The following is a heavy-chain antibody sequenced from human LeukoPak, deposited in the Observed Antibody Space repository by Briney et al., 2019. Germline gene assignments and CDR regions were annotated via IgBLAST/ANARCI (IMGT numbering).Heavy chain of an antibody. CDR1: GGSISSSSYY. CDR3: ARVGLLRQRGYYHYYYMDV. V-gene: IGHV4-39*07. D-gene: IGHD3-22*01. J-gene: IGHJ6*03. CDR2: ICYSGST. Sequence: SETLSLTCTVSGGSISSSSYYWGWIRQPPGKGLEWIGSICYSGSTYYNPSLKSRVTISVDTSKNQFSLKLSSVTAADTAVYYCARVGLLRQRGYYHYYYMDVWGKGTTVTVSS.